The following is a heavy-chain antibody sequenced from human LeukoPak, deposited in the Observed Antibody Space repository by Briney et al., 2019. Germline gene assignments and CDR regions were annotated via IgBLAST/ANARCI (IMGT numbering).Heavy chain of an antibody. CDR1: GYTFTSHG. Sequence: ASVKVSCKASGYTFTSHGISWVRQAPGQGLEWMGWISAYIGNTNYAQKLQGRVTMTTDTSTSTAYMELRSLRSDDTAVYYCARDVVPTIVGATVNAFDIWGQGTMVTVSS. J-gene: IGHJ3*02. V-gene: IGHV1-18*01. CDR3: ARDVVPTIVGATVNAFDI. CDR2: ISAYIGNT. D-gene: IGHD1-26*01.